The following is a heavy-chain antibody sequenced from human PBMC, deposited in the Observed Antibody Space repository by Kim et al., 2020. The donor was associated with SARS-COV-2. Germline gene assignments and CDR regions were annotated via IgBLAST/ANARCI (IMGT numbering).Heavy chain of an antibody. Sequence: GGSLRLSCAASGFTFSSYAMSWVRQAPGKGLEWVSAISGSGGSTYYADSVKGRFTISRDNSKNTLYLQMNSLRAEDTAVYYCAKDPDYYGSGSLYYYYGMDVWGEGTTVTVSS. D-gene: IGHD3-10*01. CDR2: ISGSGGST. J-gene: IGHJ6*04. V-gene: IGHV3-23*01. CDR1: GFTFSSYA. CDR3: AKDPDYYGSGSLYYYYGMDV.